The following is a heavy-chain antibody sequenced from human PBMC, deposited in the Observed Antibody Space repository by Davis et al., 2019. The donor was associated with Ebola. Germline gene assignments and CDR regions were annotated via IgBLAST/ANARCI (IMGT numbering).Heavy chain of an antibody. CDR2: INAGNGNT. Sequence: ASVKVSCKASGYTFTSYAMHWVRQAPGQRLEWMGWINAGNGNTKYSQKFQGRVTITRDTSASTAYMELSSLRSEDTAVYYCARGRGMRQHTLTNWFDPWGQGTLVTVSS. V-gene: IGHV1-3*01. CDR1: GYTFTSYA. D-gene: IGHD6-13*01. J-gene: IGHJ5*02. CDR3: ARGRGMRQHTLTNWFDP.